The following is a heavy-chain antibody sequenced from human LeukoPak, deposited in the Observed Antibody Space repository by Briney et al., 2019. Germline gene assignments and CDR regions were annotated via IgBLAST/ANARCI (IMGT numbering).Heavy chain of an antibody. V-gene: IGHV3-66*02. CDR3: ARASYYYDSSGYYPHY. D-gene: IGHD3-22*01. CDR2: IYSGGST. CDR1: GFTVSSNY. J-gene: IGHJ4*02. Sequence: GGSLRLSCAASGFTVSSNYMSWVRQAPGKGLEWVSVIYSGGSTHYADSVKGRFTISRDNSKNTLYLQMNSLRAEDTAVYYCARASYYYDSSGYYPHYWGQGTLVTVSS.